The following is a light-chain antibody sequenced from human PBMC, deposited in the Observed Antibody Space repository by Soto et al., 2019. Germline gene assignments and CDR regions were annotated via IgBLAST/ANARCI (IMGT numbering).Light chain of an antibody. CDR2: GNS. Sequence: QSVLTQPPSVSGAPGQRVTIPCTGSSSNIGAGYDVHWYQQLPGTAPKLLIYGNSNRPSGVPDRFSGSKSGTSASLAITGLQAEDEADYYCQSYDSSLSGHYVFGTGTKLTVL. J-gene: IGLJ1*01. V-gene: IGLV1-40*01. CDR3: QSYDSSLSGHYV. CDR1: SSNIGAGYD.